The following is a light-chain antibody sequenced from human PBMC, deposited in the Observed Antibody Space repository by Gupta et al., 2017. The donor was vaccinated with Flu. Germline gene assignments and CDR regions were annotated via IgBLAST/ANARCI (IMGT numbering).Light chain of an antibody. Sequence: ATLSVSPGERATRFCRARQSVKNKLAWYQQKPGQAPRLLIYGASTRDTGVKARFSGSGSGKELILTISSRQSEEFGGYYCQQYKNWPTWTFGQGTKVDNK. CDR1: QSVKNK. J-gene: IGKJ1*01. CDR2: GAS. V-gene: IGKV3-15*01. CDR3: QQYKNWPTWT.